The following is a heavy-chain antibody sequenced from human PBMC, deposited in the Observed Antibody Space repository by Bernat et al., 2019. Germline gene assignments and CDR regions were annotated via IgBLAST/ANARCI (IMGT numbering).Heavy chain of an antibody. D-gene: IGHD6-19*01. CDR3: AREWSAGYSSGWYYFDY. CDR1: GFTFSSYA. J-gene: IGHJ4*02. Sequence: QVQLVESGGGVVQPGRSLRLSCAASGFTFSSYAMHWVRQAPGKGLEWVAVISYDGSNKYYADSVKGRFTISRDNSKNTLYLQMNSLRAEDTAVYYCAREWSAGYSSGWYYFDYCGQGTLVTV. V-gene: IGHV3-30-3*01. CDR2: ISYDGSNK.